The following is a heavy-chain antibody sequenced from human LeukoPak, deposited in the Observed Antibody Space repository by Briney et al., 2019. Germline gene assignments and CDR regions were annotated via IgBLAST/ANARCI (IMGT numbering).Heavy chain of an antibody. J-gene: IGHJ4*02. CDR2: ISSSSSYI. CDR3: ARDRFPPVAGNFDY. CDR1: GFTFSSYN. V-gene: IGHV3-21*01. Sequence: GGSLRLSCAASGFTFSSYNMNWVRQAPGKGLEWVSSISSSSSYIYYADSVKGRFTISRDNAKNSLYLQMNSLRAEDTAVYYCARDRFPPVAGNFDYWGQGTLVTVSS. D-gene: IGHD6-19*01.